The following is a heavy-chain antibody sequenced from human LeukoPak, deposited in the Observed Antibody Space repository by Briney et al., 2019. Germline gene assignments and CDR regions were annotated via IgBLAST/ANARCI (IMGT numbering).Heavy chain of an antibody. Sequence: SETLSLTCAVYGGSFSGYYWSWIRQPPGKGLEWIGEINHSGSTNYNPSLKSRLTISIDTSKNQFSLKLRSVTAADTAVYYCAREDAEQMDNSFDIWGQGTMVTVSS. D-gene: IGHD5-24*01. J-gene: IGHJ3*02. V-gene: IGHV4-34*01. CDR1: GGSFSGYY. CDR2: INHSGST. CDR3: AREDAEQMDNSFDI.